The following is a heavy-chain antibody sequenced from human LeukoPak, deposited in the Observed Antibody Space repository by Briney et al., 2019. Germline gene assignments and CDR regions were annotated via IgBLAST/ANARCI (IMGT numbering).Heavy chain of an antibody. J-gene: IGHJ3*01. CDR3: ARQGSGGRSFDV. D-gene: IGHD1-26*01. Sequence: NPSGTLSLTCAVSGGSISSSDWWSWVRQPPGKGLEWIGEIYHSGSTNYNPSLKSRVTISVDTSKNQVSLRLSSVTAADTAVYYCARQGSGGRSFDVWGQGTMVTVSS. CDR1: GGSISSSDW. V-gene: IGHV4-4*02. CDR2: IYHSGST.